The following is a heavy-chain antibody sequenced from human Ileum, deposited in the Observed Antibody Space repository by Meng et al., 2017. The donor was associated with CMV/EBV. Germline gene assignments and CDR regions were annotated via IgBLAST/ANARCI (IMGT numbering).Heavy chain of an antibody. D-gene: IGHD2-2*01. CDR2: IYSGGTI. CDR3: ARNRRNYDGVSCYGHYGMDF. CDR1: GFTVSSNL. J-gene: IGHJ6*02. Sequence: GGSLRLSCVAPGFTVSSNLMSWVRQAPGKGLEWVSIIYSGGTIKYADSVKGRFSISRDTSTNTVYFQLGSLRAEDTAVYYCARNRRNYDGVSCYGHYGMDFWGQGTMVTVSS. V-gene: IGHV3-53*01.